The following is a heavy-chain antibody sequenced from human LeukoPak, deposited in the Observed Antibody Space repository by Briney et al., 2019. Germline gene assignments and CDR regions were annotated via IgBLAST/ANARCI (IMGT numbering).Heavy chain of an antibody. CDR2: ISGSGLNT. Sequence: GGSLRLSCAASGFTLSSYAMTWVRQAPGKGLEWVSGISGSGLNTYYADSVKGRFTISRDNSKNTLYLQMNSLRAEDTAVYYCAKDLGASTDYWGQGTLVTVSS. D-gene: IGHD1-26*01. V-gene: IGHV3-23*01. CDR3: AKDLGASTDY. CDR1: GFTLSSYA. J-gene: IGHJ4*02.